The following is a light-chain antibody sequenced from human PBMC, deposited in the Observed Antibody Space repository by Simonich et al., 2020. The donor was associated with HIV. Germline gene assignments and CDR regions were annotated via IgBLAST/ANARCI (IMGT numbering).Light chain of an antibody. J-gene: IGKJ5*01. Sequence: DIVMTQSPATLSVSPGERATLPCRASQSVSSYLAWYQQKPGQAPRLLIFDASHRATGIPARFSGSGSGTDFTLTISSLEPEDFAVYYGQQRSNWPGTFGQGTRLEIK. CDR3: QQRSNWPGT. CDR1: QSVSSY. CDR2: DAS. V-gene: IGKV3-11*01.